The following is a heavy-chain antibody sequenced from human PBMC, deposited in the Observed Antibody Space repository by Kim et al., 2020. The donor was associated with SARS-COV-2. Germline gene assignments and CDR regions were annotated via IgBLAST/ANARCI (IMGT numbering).Heavy chain of an antibody. CDR2: IYHSGST. CDR1: GYSINSDYY. Sequence: SETLSLTCTVSGYSINSDYYWGWIRQPPGKGLEWIASIYHSGSTYYNPSLKRRVTISVDTSKNQVSLKLSSVTATDTAVYYCARVNRGGGLGSYFDYWGQGTLVIVYS. D-gene: IGHD3-10*01. J-gene: IGHJ4*02. CDR3: ARVNRGGGLGSYFDY. V-gene: IGHV4-38-2*02.